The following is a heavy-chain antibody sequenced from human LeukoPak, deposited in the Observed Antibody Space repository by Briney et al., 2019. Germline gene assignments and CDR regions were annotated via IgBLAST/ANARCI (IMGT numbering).Heavy chain of an antibody. J-gene: IGHJ4*02. CDR2: IYTSGST. V-gene: IGHV4-4*07. D-gene: IGHD3-22*01. CDR1: GGSISSYY. CDR3: ARIYYYDSSGYPLYYFDY. Sequence: SETLSLTCTVSGGSISSYYWSWIRQPAGKGLEWIGRIYTSGSTNYNPSLKSRVTISVDTSKNQFSLKLSSVTAADTAVYYCARIYYYDSSGYPLYYFDYWGQGTLVTVSS.